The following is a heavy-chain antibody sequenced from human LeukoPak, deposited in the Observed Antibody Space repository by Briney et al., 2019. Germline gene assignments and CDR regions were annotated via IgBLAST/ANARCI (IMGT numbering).Heavy chain of an antibody. V-gene: IGHV3-23*01. J-gene: IGHJ4*02. Sequence: GGSLRLSCAASGFTFSSYAMSWVRQAPGKGLEWVSAISGRGGSTYYADSVKGRFTISRDNSKNTLYLQMNSLRAEDTAVYYCAKDMPYMIVATHFDYWGQGTLVTVSS. CDR3: AKDMPYMIVATHFDY. CDR1: GFTFSSYA. CDR2: ISGRGGST. D-gene: IGHD3-22*01.